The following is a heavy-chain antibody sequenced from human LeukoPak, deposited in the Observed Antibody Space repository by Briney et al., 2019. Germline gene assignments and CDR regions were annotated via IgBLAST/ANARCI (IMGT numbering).Heavy chain of an antibody. V-gene: IGHV3-21*01. CDR3: ARERGTIGTDLHY. CDR2: ISSSSGYI. J-gene: IGHJ4*02. CDR1: GFTFSSYS. D-gene: IGHD1-1*01. Sequence: GGSLRLSCAASGFTFSSYSMNWVRQAPGKGLDWVSSISSSSGYIYYADSVKGRFTISRDNAKNSLYLQMNSLRAEDTAVYYCARERGTIGTDLHYWGQGTLVTVSS.